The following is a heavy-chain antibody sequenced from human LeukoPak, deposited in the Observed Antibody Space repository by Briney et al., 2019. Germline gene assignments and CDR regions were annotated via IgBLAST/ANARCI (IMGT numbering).Heavy chain of an antibody. D-gene: IGHD1-14*01. CDR3: ADYRKPQGLDY. CDR1: EFPFSIYA. J-gene: IGHJ4*02. V-gene: IGHV3-23*01. CDR2: IDASGSDT. Sequence: GGSLRLSCEVSEFPFSIYAMAWVRQAPGQGLEWVSAIDASGSDTYYTDSVKGRFTISRDNSKNTVYLQMNCLRVEDTAVYYCADYRKPQGLDYWGQGTLVTVSS.